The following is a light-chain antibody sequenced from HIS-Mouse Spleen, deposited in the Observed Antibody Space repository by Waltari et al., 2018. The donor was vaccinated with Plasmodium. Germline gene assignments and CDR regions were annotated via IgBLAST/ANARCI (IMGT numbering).Light chain of an antibody. Sequence: QSALTQPPSPSGSPGHSVTVSCTGTRRHVGGSNHVPRYHQHPGKAPKPIIYEVSKRPSGVPDRFSGSKSGNTASLTVSGLQAEDEADYYCSSYAGSNNVVFGGGTKLTVL. CDR3: SSYAGSNNVV. J-gene: IGLJ2*01. CDR1: RRHVGGSNH. CDR2: EVS. V-gene: IGLV2-8*01.